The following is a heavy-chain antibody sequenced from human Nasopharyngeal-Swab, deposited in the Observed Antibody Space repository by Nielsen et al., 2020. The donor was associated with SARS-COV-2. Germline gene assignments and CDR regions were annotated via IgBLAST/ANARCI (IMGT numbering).Heavy chain of an antibody. CDR2: VVYSGRT. D-gene: IGHD1-1*01. V-gene: IGHV4-59*01. CDR1: GFTFSSYA. J-gene: IGHJ4*02. Sequence: SCAASGFTFSSYAMSWVRQPPGKGLEWIGYVVYSGRTNYSPSLKSRVTISVDTSKDQFSLKLNSVTAADTAMYFCARTTTTTPFDSWGQGTLVAVSS. CDR3: ARTTTTTPFDS.